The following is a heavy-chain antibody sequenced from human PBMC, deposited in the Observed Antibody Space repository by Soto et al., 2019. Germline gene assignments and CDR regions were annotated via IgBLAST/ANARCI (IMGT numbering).Heavy chain of an antibody. CDR3: ARVFDYWSGFYVY. D-gene: IGHD3-3*01. Sequence: PSETLSLTCNVSPDSMTSHYWSWIRQPAGKGLEWIGRVYAAGNTNYNPSLTGRVTMSIDTSKKQFSLRMTSLTAADTAVYFCARVFDYWSGFYVYWGQGILVTVSS. V-gene: IGHV4-4*07. CDR2: VYAAGNT. J-gene: IGHJ4*02. CDR1: PDSMTSHY.